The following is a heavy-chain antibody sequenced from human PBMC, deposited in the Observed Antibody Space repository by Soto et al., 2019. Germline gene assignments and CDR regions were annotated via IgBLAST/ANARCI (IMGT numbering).Heavy chain of an antibody. J-gene: IGHJ4*02. CDR1: VGSISSYY. D-gene: IGHD4-17*01. CDR3: ARQKQPEVTTFDY. V-gene: IGHV4-59*08. CDR2: IYYSGST. Sequence: SETLSLTCTVCVGSISSYYWSWIRQPPGKGLEWIGYIYYSGSTNYNPSLKSRVTISVDTSKNQFSLKLSSVTAADTAVYYCARQKQPEVTTFDYWGQGTLVTVSS.